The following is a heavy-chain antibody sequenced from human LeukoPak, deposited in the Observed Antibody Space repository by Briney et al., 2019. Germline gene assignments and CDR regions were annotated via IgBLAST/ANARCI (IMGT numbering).Heavy chain of an antibody. V-gene: IGHV4-31*03. CDR1: GGSISIGGYY. Sequence: SETLSLTCTVSGGSISIGGYYWSWIRQHPGKGLEWIGYIYYSGSTYYNPSLKSRVTISVDTSKNQFSLKLSSVTAADTAVYYCARDRVSGDSSAFDIWGQGTMVTVSS. D-gene: IGHD2-21*01. CDR2: IYYSGST. J-gene: IGHJ3*02. CDR3: ARDRVSGDSSAFDI.